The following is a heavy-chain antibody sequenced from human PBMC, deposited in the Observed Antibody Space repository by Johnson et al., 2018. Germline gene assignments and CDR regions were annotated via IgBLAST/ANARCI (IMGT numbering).Heavy chain of an antibody. D-gene: IGHD3-22*01. J-gene: IGHJ3*02. Sequence: EVQLVETGGGLVKPGRSLSLSCTASGFTFGDYAMSWFRQAPGKGLEWVGFIRSKAYGGTTEYAASVKGRFTISRDVSKSIAYRQMNSLKTEETAVYYCTRTGTEDSSGYYSEAAFDIWGQGTMVTVSS. CDR3: TRTGTEDSSGYYSEAAFDI. CDR2: IRSKAYGGTT. CDR1: GFTFGDYA. V-gene: IGHV3-49*05.